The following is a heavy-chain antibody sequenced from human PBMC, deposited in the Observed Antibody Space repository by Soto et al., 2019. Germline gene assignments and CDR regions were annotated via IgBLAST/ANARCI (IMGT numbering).Heavy chain of an antibody. CDR1: GGSFSGYY. D-gene: IGHD2-15*01. Sequence: SETLSLTCAVYGGSFSGYYWSWIRQPPGKGLEWIGEINHSGSTNYNPSLKSRVTISVDTSKNQFSLKLSSVTAADTAVYYCARGPRGVGYCSGGSCYYDYWGQGTLVTVS. J-gene: IGHJ4*02. CDR2: INHSGST. CDR3: ARGPRGVGYCSGGSCYYDY. V-gene: IGHV4-34*01.